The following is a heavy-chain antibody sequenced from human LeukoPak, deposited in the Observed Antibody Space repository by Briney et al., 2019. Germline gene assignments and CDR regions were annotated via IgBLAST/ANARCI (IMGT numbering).Heavy chain of an antibody. CDR2: IIPIFGTA. D-gene: IGHD2-15*01. CDR1: GGTFSSYA. Sequence: GASVKVSCKASGGTFSSYAISWVRQAPGQGLEWMGGIIPIFGTANYAQKFQGRVTITADKSTSTAYMELSSLRSEDTAVYYCAREFLKNLGYCSGGSCSPVKAYYYMDVWGKGTTVTVSS. J-gene: IGHJ6*03. V-gene: IGHV1-69*06. CDR3: AREFLKNLGYCSGGSCSPVKAYYYMDV.